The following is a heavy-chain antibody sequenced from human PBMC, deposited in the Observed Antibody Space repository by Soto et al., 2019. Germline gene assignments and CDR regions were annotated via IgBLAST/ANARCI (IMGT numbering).Heavy chain of an antibody. CDR2: ISSSSSTI. Sequence: SCAASGFTFSSYSMNWVRQAPGKGLEWVSYISSSSSTIYYADSVKGRFTISRDNAKNSLYLQMNSLRDEDTAVYYCARDRRRWLQLLGYYYYGMDVWGQGTTVTVSS. CDR3: ARDRRRWLQLLGYYYYGMDV. D-gene: IGHD5-12*01. CDR1: GFTFSSYS. J-gene: IGHJ6*02. V-gene: IGHV3-48*02.